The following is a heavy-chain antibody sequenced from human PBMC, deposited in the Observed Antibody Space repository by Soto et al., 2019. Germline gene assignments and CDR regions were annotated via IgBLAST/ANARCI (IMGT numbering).Heavy chain of an antibody. D-gene: IGHD1-20*01. J-gene: IGHJ6*03. CDR3: ARYKPYYYYMDV. V-gene: IGHV4-59*01. Sequence: SETLSLTCTVSGGSISSYYWSWIRQPPGKGLEWIGYIYYSGSTNYNPSLKSRVTISVDTSKNQFSLKLSSVTAADTAVYYCARYKPYYYYMDVWGKGTTVTVSS. CDR2: IYYSGST. CDR1: GGSISSYY.